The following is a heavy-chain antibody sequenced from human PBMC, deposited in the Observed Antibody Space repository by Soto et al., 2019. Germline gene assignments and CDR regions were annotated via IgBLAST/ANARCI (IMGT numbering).Heavy chain of an antibody. CDR3: ARGPPLPYGSRGYYSSYYYYGMDV. CDR1: GYTFTSYG. V-gene: IGHV1-18*04. D-gene: IGHD3-22*01. J-gene: IGHJ6*02. Sequence: PSVKVSCKASGYTFTSYGISWVRQAPGQGLEWMGWISAYNGNTNYAQKLQGRVTMTTDTSTSTAYMELRSLRSDDTAVYYCARGPPLPYGSRGYYSSYYYYGMDVWGQGTTVTVSS. CDR2: ISAYNGNT.